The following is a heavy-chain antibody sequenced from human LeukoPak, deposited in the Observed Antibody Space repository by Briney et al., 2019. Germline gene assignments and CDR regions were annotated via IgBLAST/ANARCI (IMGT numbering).Heavy chain of an antibody. CDR2: IYTSGST. D-gene: IGHD2-2*01. CDR1: GGSISSYY. J-gene: IGHJ4*02. V-gene: IGHV4-4*07. CDR3: ASTCSSTSCYPTYGFDY. Sequence: PSETLSLTCTVSGGSISSYYWSWIRQPAGKGLEWIGRIYTSGSTNYNPSLKSRVTMSVDTSKNQFPLKLSSVTAADTAVYYCASTCSSTSCYPTYGFDYWGQGTLVTVSS.